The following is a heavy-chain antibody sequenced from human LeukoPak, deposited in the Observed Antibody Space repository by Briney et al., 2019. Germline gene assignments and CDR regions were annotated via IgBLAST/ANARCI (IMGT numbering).Heavy chain of an antibody. Sequence: SETLSLTCTVSGGSICSYYWSWIRQPPGKGLEWIGYIYYSGSTNYNPSLKSRVTISVDTSKNQFSLKLSSVTAADTAVYYCARHIEYYFDYWGQGTLVTVSS. CDR1: GGSICSYY. CDR2: IYYSGST. V-gene: IGHV4-59*08. J-gene: IGHJ4*02. CDR3: ARHIEYYFDY. D-gene: IGHD3-16*02.